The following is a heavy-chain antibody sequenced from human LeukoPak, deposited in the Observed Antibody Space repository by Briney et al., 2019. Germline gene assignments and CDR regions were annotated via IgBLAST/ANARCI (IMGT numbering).Heavy chain of an antibody. V-gene: IGHV3-74*01. J-gene: IGHJ6*02. CDR3: VRGCNGWSGMDV. Sequence: GGSLRLSCAVSGFTFSNYWMYWVRQGPGKGLVWVSRLNGDGDYTNYEDSVKGRFTISRDNAKNTLYLQMNSLRAEDTAVYYCVRGCNGWSGMDVWGQGTTVTVSS. D-gene: IGHD6-19*01. CDR1: GFTFSNYW. CDR2: LNGDGDYT.